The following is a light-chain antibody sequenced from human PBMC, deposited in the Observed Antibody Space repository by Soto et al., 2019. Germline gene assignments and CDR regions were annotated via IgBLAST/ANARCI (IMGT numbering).Light chain of an antibody. CDR3: SSYTSSPWV. CDR2: EVS. CDR1: SSDVGGYNY. V-gene: IGLV2-14*01. J-gene: IGLJ3*02. Sequence: QSALTQPASVSGSPGQSITISCTGTSSDVGGYNYVSWYQQHPGKAPKLMIYEVSNRPSGVSNRFSGSKSGNTASLTISGLKAEDEADYYCSSYTSSPWVFGGGTKLTVL.